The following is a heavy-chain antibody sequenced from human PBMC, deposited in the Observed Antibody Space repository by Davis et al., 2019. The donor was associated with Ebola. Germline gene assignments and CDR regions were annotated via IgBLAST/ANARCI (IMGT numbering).Heavy chain of an antibody. CDR3: ATLPGYY. V-gene: IGHV3-7*01. CDR2: IKQDGSEK. J-gene: IGHJ4*02. D-gene: IGHD1-26*01. CDR1: GFTFSSYW. Sequence: GESLKISCAASGFTFSSYWMSWVRQAPGKGLEWVANIKQDGSEKYYVDSVKGRFTISRDNAKNSVYLQMNNLRVEDTAVYYCATLPGYYWGQGTLVTVSS.